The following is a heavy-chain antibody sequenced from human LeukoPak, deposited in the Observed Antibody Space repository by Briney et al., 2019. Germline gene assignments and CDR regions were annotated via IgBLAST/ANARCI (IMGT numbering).Heavy chain of an antibody. D-gene: IGHD3-9*01. CDR2: INPNSGNT. Sequence: ASVKVSCKASGYTFTGYYMHWVRQAPGQGLEWMGWINPNSGNTGYAQKFQGRVTMTRNTSISTAYMELSSLRSEDTAVYYCARANDILSLQHWGQGTLVTVSS. V-gene: IGHV1-8*02. CDR3: ARANDILSLQH. CDR1: GYTFTGYY. J-gene: IGHJ1*01.